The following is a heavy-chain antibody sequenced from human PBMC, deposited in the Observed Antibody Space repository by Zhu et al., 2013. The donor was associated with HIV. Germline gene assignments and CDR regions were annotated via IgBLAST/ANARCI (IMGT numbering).Heavy chain of an antibody. D-gene: IGHD5-18*01. V-gene: IGHV1-69*06. Sequence: QVQLVQSGAEVKKPGSSVKVSCKASGGTFSSSVISWVRQAPGQGLEWMGGIIPMFGTANYAKNFQDRVIITADKSTSTAYMELRSLKSEDTAVYYCAITTAMAYYFDYWGQGTLVTVSS. J-gene: IGHJ4*02. CDR1: GGTFSSSV. CDR3: AITTAMAYYFDY. CDR2: IIPMFGTA.